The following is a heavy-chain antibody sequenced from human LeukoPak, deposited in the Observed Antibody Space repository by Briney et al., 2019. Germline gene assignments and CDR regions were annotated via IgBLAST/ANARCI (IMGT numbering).Heavy chain of an antibody. J-gene: IGHJ3*02. CDR3: ARDLVTVTKGFDI. Sequence: SETLSLTCAVSDDSFSSHYWTWIRQPPGKGLEWIGYISYIGSTNYNPSLKSRVTISIDTSRDQFSLRLSSVTAADTAVYYCARDLVTVTKGFDIWGQGTMVSVSS. CDR2: ISYIGST. D-gene: IGHD4-17*01. CDR1: DDSFSSHY. V-gene: IGHV4-59*11.